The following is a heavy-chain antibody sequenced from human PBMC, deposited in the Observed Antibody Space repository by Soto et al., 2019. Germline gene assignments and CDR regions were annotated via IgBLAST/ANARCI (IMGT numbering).Heavy chain of an antibody. CDR2: IYHSGST. J-gene: IGHJ5*02. D-gene: IGHD6-13*01. V-gene: IGHV4-38-2*01. Sequence: SETLSLTCAVSGYSISSGYYWGWIRQPPGKGLEWIGSIYHSGSTYYNPSLKSRVTISVDTPKKQVSLKLSSVTAADTAVYYCGAAAGTNLFDPWGQGTLVTVSS. CDR3: GAAAGTNLFDP. CDR1: GYSISSGYY.